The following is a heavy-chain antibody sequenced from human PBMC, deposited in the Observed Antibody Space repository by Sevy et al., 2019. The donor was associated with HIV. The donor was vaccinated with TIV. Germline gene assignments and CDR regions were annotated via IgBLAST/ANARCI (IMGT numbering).Heavy chain of an antibody. CDR2: IYYSGST. CDR3: ARGGGLTDYGMDV. Sequence: SETLSLTCTVSGGSISPYYWNWIRQPPGKGLEWIGYIYYSGSTNYNPSLKSRVTISVDTSKNQFSLKLNSVTAADTAVYFCARGGGLTDYGMDVWGRGTTVTVSS. D-gene: IGHD3-16*01. V-gene: IGHV4-59*01. CDR1: GGSISPYY. J-gene: IGHJ6*02.